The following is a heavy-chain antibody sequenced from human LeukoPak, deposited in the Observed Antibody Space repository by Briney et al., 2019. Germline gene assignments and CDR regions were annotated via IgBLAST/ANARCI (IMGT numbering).Heavy chain of an antibody. D-gene: IGHD3-3*01. CDR2: INSVGSST. J-gene: IGHJ6*03. V-gene: IGHV3-74*01. CDR3: ARDRVYYDFWSGYLGYYMDV. CDR1: GFTFSSYW. Sequence: GGSLRLSCVVSGFTFSSYWMHWVRQAPGKGLVWVSRINSVGSSTSYADSVRGRFTISRDDAKNTLYLQMNSLRAEDTAVYYCARDRVYYDFWSGYLGYYMDVWGKGTTVTVSS.